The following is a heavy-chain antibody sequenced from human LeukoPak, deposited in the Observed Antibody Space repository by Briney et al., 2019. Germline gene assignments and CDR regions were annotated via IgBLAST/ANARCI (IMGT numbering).Heavy chain of an antibody. D-gene: IGHD6-19*01. CDR3: AREGPYQQWLVPYY. CDR2: INPNSGGT. CDR1: GGTLNSSA. V-gene: IGHV1-2*02. J-gene: IGHJ4*02. Sequence: ASVKVSCKSTGGTLNSSAFNWVRQAPGQGLEWMGWINPNSGGTNYAQKFQGRVTMTRDTSISTAYMELSRLRSDDTAVYYCAREGPYQQWLVPYYWGQGTLVTVSS.